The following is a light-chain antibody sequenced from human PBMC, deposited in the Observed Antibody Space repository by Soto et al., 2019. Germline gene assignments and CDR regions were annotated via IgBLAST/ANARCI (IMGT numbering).Light chain of an antibody. V-gene: IGLV1-40*01. Sequence: QSVLTQPPSVSGAPVQRVTISCTGSSSNIGAGYDVHWYQQLPGTAPKLLIYGNSNRPSGVPDRFSGSKSGTSASLAITGLHAEDEADYYCQSYDSSLSGYVVFGGGTQLTVL. CDR2: GNS. CDR1: SSNIGAGYD. J-gene: IGLJ2*01. CDR3: QSYDSSLSGYVV.